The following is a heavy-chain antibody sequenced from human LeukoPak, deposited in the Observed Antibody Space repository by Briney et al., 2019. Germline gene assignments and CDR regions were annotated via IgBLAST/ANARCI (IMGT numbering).Heavy chain of an antibody. CDR1: GFTFNSYG. Sequence: GGSLRLSCAASGFTFNSYGMHWVRQAPGKGLEWVAFIRYDGSNKLYADSVEGRFTISRDNSKNTLYLQMNSLRAEGTAVYYCAKDSGSYYLENWGQGTLVTVSS. D-gene: IGHD1-26*01. J-gene: IGHJ4*02. V-gene: IGHV3-30*02. CDR2: IRYDGSNK. CDR3: AKDSGSYYLEN.